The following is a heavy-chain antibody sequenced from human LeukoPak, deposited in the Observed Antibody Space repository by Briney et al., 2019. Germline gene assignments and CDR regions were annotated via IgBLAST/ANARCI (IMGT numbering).Heavy chain of an antibody. Sequence: SETLSLTCSVSAASISGNHWSWMRQPPGKGLEWIGRIYTSGSTNYNPSLKSRVTMSVDTSKNQFSLKLSSVTAADTAVYYCAREELYYYDSSGYFYYFDYWGQGTLVTVSS. V-gene: IGHV4-4*07. CDR1: AASISGNH. CDR2: IYTSGST. D-gene: IGHD3-22*01. J-gene: IGHJ4*02. CDR3: AREELYYYDSSGYFYYFDY.